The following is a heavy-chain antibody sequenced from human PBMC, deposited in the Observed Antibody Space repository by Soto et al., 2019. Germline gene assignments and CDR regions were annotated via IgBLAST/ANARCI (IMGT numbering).Heavy chain of an antibody. CDR2: IYPGDSDT. Sequence: GESLKISCKGSGYSFTSYWIGWVRQMPGKGLEWMGIIYPGDSDTRYSPSFQGQVTISADKSISTAYLQWSSLKASDTAMYYCAKRGYCSSTSCYLFAFDVWGQGTMVTVSS. V-gene: IGHV5-51*01. D-gene: IGHD2-2*01. CDR1: GYSFTSYW. J-gene: IGHJ3*01. CDR3: AKRGYCSSTSCYLFAFDV.